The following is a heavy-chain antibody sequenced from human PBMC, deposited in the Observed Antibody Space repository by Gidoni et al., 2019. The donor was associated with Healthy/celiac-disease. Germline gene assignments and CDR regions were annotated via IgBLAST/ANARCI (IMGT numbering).Heavy chain of an antibody. CDR1: GYSISSGYY. CDR2: IYHSGST. Sequence: QVQLQESGPGLVKPSETLSLTCAVSGYSISSGYYWGWIRQPPGKGLEWIGSIYHSGSTYYNPSLKSRVTISVDTSKNQFSLKLSSVTAADTAVYYCARHVGYRTHFEYWGQGTLVTVSS. D-gene: IGHD2-8*01. J-gene: IGHJ4*02. CDR3: ARHVGYRTHFEY. V-gene: IGHV4-38-2*01.